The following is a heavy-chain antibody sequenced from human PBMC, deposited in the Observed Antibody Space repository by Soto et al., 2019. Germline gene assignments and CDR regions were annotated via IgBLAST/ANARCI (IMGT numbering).Heavy chain of an antibody. Sequence: PSETLSLTCTVSGGSISIGDYYWSWISQPPGKGLEWIGYIYYSGSTYYNPSLKSRVTISVDTSKNQFSLKLSSVTAADTAVYYCARASTLLWFGELSLAWFDPWGQGTLVTVS. D-gene: IGHD3-10*01. CDR3: ARASTLLWFGELSLAWFDP. J-gene: IGHJ5*02. V-gene: IGHV4-30-4*01. CDR1: GGSISIGDYY. CDR2: IYYSGST.